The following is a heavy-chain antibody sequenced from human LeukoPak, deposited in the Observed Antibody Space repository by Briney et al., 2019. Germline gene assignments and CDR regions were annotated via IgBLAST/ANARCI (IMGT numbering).Heavy chain of an antibody. J-gene: IGHJ4*02. CDR3: AKDINGFVAAAGTAEGNFDY. V-gene: IGHV3-9*01. CDR1: GFTFDDYA. D-gene: IGHD6-13*01. CDR2: ISWNSGSI. Sequence: PGRSLRLSCAASGFTFDDYAMHWVRQAPGKGLEWVSGISWNSGSIGYADSVKGRFTISRDNAKNSLYLQMNSLRAEDTALYYCAKDINGFVAAAGTAEGNFDYWGQGTLVTVSS.